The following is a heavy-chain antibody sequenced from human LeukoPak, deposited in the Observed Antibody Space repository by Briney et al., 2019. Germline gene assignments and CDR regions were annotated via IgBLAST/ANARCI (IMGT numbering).Heavy chain of an antibody. D-gene: IGHD3-3*01. CDR3: ARGQRDFWSGYYIGLNWFDP. Sequence: KPSETLSLTCAVYGGSLSGYYWSWIRQPPGKGLEWIGEINHSGSTNYNPSLKSRVTISVDTSKNQFSLKLSSVTAADTAVYYCARGQRDFWSGYYIGLNWFDPWGQGTLVTVSS. CDR2: INHSGST. V-gene: IGHV4-34*01. CDR1: GGSLSGYY. J-gene: IGHJ5*02.